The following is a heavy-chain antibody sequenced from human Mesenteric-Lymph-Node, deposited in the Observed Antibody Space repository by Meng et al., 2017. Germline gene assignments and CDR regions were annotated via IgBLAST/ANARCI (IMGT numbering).Heavy chain of an antibody. CDR3: ARGMDV. CDR1: GFTVSSNY. CDR2: INHRGVT. Sequence: GSLRLSCAASGFTVSSNYMSWVRQAPGKGLEWMGEINHRGVTNHNPSLKSRVTVSVDTSKKQFSLNLSSVTAADTGVYYCARGMDVWGQGTTVTVSS. J-gene: IGHJ6*02. V-gene: IGHV4-34*01.